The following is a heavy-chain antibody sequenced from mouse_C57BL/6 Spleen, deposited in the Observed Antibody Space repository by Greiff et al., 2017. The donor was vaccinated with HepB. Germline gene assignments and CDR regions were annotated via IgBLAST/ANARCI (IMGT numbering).Heavy chain of an antibody. Sequence: EVQLQESGPGLVKPSQSLSLTCSVSGYSITSGYYCNWIRQFPGNKLEWRGYISYDGSNNYNPSLKNRISITRDPSKNQFFLKLNALTTEDTATYYCARDRGGYCGNPWFAYWGQGTLVTVSA. CDR1: GYSITSGYY. CDR3: ARDRGGYCGNPWFAY. V-gene: IGHV3-6*01. CDR2: ISYDGSN. J-gene: IGHJ3*01. D-gene: IGHD2-1*01.